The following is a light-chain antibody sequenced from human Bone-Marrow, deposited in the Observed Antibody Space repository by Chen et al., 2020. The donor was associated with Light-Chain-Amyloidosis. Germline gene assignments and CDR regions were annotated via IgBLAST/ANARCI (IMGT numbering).Light chain of an antibody. J-gene: IGKJ4*01. Sequence: EIVLTQSPGTLSLSPGEGANLSCRASQTISSNYLTWYQQKFGQAPRLLIYGSSIRATGIPDRFTGSGSGTDFTLTINILEPEDFAMYYCQQYGTSPLTFGGGTKVEIK. CDR3: QQYGTSPLT. CDR2: GSS. CDR1: QTISSNY. V-gene: IGKV3-20*01.